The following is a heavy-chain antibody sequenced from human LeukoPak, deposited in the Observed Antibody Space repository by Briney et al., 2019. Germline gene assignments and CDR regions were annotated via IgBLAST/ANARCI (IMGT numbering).Heavy chain of an antibody. CDR1: GFTFSSYA. Sequence: GGSLRLSCAASGFTFSSYAMSWVRQAPGKGLEWVSAISGSGGSTYYADSVKGRFTISRDNSKNTLYLQMNSLRAEDTAVYYCAKSAWKQQLVPHWLDPWGQGTLVTVSS. V-gene: IGHV3-23*01. D-gene: IGHD6-13*01. J-gene: IGHJ5*02. CDR3: AKSAWKQQLVPHWLDP. CDR2: ISGSGGST.